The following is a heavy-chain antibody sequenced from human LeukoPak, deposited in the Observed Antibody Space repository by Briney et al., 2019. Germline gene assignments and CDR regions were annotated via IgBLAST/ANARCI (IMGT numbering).Heavy chain of an antibody. CDR2: ISGSGST. J-gene: IGHJ4*02. V-gene: IGHV4-4*07. D-gene: IGHD2-15*01. CDR3: AREGRSSTPGH. Sequence: PSETLSLTCAVSGGSISGYHWSWIRQPAGKGLEWMGRISGSGSTDYNPSLKSRVTMSVDTSKNQFSLKLNSVTAADTAVYYCAREGRSSTPGHWGQGTLVTVSS. CDR1: GGSISGYH.